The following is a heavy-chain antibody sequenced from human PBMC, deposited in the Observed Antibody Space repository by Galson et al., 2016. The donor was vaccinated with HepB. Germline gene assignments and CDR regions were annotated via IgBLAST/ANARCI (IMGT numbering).Heavy chain of an antibody. Sequence: QSGAEVKKPGESLKTSCKTSGYSFTGYWVAWVRQRPGKGLEWMGVIYPGDSDTRYSPSFQGRIAISVDKSLTTPFLRWNSLKASDTAMYFCARTPSIATDLDFWGRGTLVTVSS. V-gene: IGHV5-51*01. CDR2: IYPGDSDT. D-gene: IGHD6-13*01. J-gene: IGHJ4*02. CDR3: ARTPSIATDLDF. CDR1: GYSFTGYW.